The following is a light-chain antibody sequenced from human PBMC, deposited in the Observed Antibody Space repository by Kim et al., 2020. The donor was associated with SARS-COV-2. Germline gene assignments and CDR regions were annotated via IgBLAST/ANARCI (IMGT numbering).Light chain of an antibody. V-gene: IGKV1-27*01. CDR2: AAS. J-gene: IGKJ1*01. CDR3: QKYNSAART. CDR1: QGISNY. Sequence: DIQMPPSPSSLSASVGDRVTITCRASQGISNYLAWYQQKPGKVPKLLIYAASTLQSGVPSRFSGSGSGTDFTLTISSLQPEDVATYYCQKYNSAARTFGQGTKVDIK.